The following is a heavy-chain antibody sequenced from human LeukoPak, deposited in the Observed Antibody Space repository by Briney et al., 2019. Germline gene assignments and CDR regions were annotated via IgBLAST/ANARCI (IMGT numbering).Heavy chain of an antibody. Sequence: GGSLRLSCAASGFSFSSYGMHWVRQAPGKGLEWVAVISYDGSNKYYADSVKGRFTISRDNSKNALYLQMNSLRPEDTAVYYCAKGHTSSWYYMDSWGQGTLVTVSS. V-gene: IGHV3-30*18. J-gene: IGHJ4*02. CDR3: AKGHTSSWYYMDS. CDR2: ISYDGSNK. D-gene: IGHD6-13*01. CDR1: GFSFSSYG.